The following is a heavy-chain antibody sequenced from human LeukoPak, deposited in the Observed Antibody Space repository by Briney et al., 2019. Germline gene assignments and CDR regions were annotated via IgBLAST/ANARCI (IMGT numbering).Heavy chain of an antibody. CDR1: GGSISSYY. CDR3: ARGEWLVRYFDL. CDR2: IYYSGST. V-gene: IGHV4-59*01. D-gene: IGHD6-19*01. J-gene: IGHJ2*01. Sequence: SETLSLTCTVSGGSISSYYWSWIRQPPGKGLEWIGYIYYSGSTNYNPSLKSRVTILVDTSKNQFSLKLSSVTAADTAVYYCARGEWLVRYFDLWGRGTLVTVSS.